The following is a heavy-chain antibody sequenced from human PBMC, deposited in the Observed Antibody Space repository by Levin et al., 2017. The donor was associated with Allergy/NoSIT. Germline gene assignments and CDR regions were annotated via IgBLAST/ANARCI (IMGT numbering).Heavy chain of an antibody. D-gene: IGHD1-7*01. J-gene: IGHJ4*02. CDR1: GGSISSSTYY. Sequence: SETLSLTCTVSGGSISSSTYYWVWIRQPPGEGLEWIGTLSYSGNTYYNPSLKSRVTISVDTSKNQLSLKVTSVTATDTAVYYCARRERGTMRDYWGQGTLVTVSS. CDR2: LSYSGNT. V-gene: IGHV4-39*01. CDR3: ARRERGTMRDY.